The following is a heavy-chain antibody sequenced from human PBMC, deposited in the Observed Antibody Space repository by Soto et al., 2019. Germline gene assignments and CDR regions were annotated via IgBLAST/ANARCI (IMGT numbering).Heavy chain of an antibody. CDR1: GFLFSSYA. D-gene: IGHD5-18*01. V-gene: IGHV3-21*02. J-gene: IGHJ4*02. CDR3: ARERSPGMAFPEFDS. CDR2: ISSTSTYI. Sequence: EVQLVESGGRLVKPGRSLRLSCAASGFLFSSYAIHWVRQAPGKGLEWVSSISSTSTYIDFADSMEGRFTLSRDNAKNSVYLQMNSLRAEDTAVYYCARERSPGMAFPEFDSWGQGTLVIVSS.